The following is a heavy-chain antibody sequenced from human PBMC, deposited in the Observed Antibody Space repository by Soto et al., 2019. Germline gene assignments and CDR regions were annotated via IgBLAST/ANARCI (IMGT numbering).Heavy chain of an antibody. Sequence: SETLSLTCTVSGGSISSGGYYWSWIRQHPGKGLEWVGYIYYSGSTYYNPSLKSRVTISVDTSKNQFSLKLSSVTAADTAVYYCARDTLYYYGSGSGPYGMDVWGQGTTVTVSS. D-gene: IGHD3-10*01. CDR1: GGSISSGGYY. CDR3: ARDTLYYYGSGSGPYGMDV. CDR2: IYYSGST. V-gene: IGHV4-31*03. J-gene: IGHJ6*02.